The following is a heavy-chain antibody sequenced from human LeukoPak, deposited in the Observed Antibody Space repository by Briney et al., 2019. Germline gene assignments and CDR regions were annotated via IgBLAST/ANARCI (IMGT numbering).Heavy chain of an antibody. J-gene: IGHJ6*03. Sequence: SETLSLTCTVSGYSISSGYYWGWIRQPPGKGLEWIGEINHSGSTNYNPSLKSRVTISVDTSKNQFSLKLSSVTAADTAAYYCARKRKGISSSYPFLNYYYMDVWGKGTTVTVSS. CDR1: GYSISSGYY. V-gene: IGHV4-38-2*02. CDR3: ARKRKGISSSYPFLNYYYMDV. D-gene: IGHD6-13*01. CDR2: INHSGST.